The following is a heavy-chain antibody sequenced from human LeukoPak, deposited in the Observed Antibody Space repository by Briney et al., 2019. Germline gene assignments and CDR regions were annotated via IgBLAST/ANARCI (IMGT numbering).Heavy chain of an antibody. Sequence: SVKVSCKASGGTFSSYAISWVRQAPGQGLEWMGGIIPIFGTANYAQKFQGRVTITADESTSTAYMELSSLRSEDTAVYYCARGIRGYSSGWYGVGTGRYLDYWGQGTLVTVSS. D-gene: IGHD6-19*01. CDR2: IIPIFGTA. J-gene: IGHJ4*02. CDR3: ARGIRGYSSGWYGVGTGRYLDY. V-gene: IGHV1-69*13. CDR1: GGTFSSYA.